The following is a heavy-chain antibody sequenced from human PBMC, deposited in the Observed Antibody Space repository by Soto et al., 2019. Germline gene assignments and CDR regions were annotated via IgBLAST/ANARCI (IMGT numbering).Heavy chain of an antibody. D-gene: IGHD3-10*01. CDR1: GGTFSRYA. CDR3: ARDLDYYGSGSHYYYGMGV. J-gene: IGHJ6*02. Sequence: SVKVSCKASGGTFSRYAFSWVRQAPGQGLEWMGGIVPIYGTRGFAQKFQGRLTITADEPTRTAYMELSSLRSEDTAVYYCARDLDYYGSGSHYYYGMGVWGQGTTVTVSS. V-gene: IGHV1-69*13. CDR2: IVPIYGTR.